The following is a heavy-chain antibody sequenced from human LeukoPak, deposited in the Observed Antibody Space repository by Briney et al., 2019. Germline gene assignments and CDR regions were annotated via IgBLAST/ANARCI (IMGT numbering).Heavy chain of an antibody. D-gene: IGHD3-3*01. CDR3: ARDENTIFGVVYEYNWFDP. V-gene: IGHV3-21*01. Sequence: PGGSLRLSCAASRFTFSSYSVNWVCQAQGKGLEWVSYISSSSSYIYYADSVNGRFTISRDNVKNSLYLQMNSLRAEDTAVYYCARDENTIFGVVYEYNWFDPWGQGTLITVSS. J-gene: IGHJ5*02. CDR1: RFTFSSYS. CDR2: ISSSSSYI.